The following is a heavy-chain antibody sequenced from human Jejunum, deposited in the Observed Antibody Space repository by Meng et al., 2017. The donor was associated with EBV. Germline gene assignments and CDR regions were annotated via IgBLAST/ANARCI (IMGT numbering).Heavy chain of an antibody. J-gene: IGHJ4*02. CDR2: TYYRSKWGS. CDR3: ARDRHWAFDY. Sequence: QVHLQQSGPGLVKPSQTLSLTCAISGDSVSSNSVAWNWIRQSPSRGLEWLGRTYYRSKWGSDYAVSVKSRIIINADTSKNQYSLQLSSVNPEDTAVYYCARDRHWAFDYWGQGTLVTVSS. CDR1: GDSVSSNSVA. D-gene: IGHD7-27*01. V-gene: IGHV6-1*01.